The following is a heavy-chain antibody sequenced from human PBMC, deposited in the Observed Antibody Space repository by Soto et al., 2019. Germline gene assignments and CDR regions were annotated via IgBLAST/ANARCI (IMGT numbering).Heavy chain of an antibody. CDR3: AKSTTRYDSSGYSPGASDI. CDR2: ISGSGGST. Sequence: GGSLRLSCAASGFTFSSYAMSWVRQAPGKGLEWVSAISGSGGSTYYADSVKGRFTISRDNSKNTLYLQMNSLRAEDTAVYYCAKSTTRYDSSGYSPGASDIWGQGTMVTVSS. CDR1: GFTFSSYA. V-gene: IGHV3-23*01. J-gene: IGHJ3*02. D-gene: IGHD3-22*01.